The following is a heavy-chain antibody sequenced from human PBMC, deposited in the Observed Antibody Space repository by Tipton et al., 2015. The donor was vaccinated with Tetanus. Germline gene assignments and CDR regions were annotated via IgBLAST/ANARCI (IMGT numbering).Heavy chain of an antibody. CDR3: ARSLGSGRYFDY. J-gene: IGHJ4*02. CDR2: VFHSGGT. Sequence: TLSLTCNVSGDSLTSGNYFWSWIRQPPGKGLEWIGYVFHSGGTNYNPSLKSRVTISVDTSKNQFSLKLSSVTAADTAVYYCARSLGSGRYFDYWGQGTLVTVSS. D-gene: IGHD6-19*01. V-gene: IGHV4-61*01. CDR1: GDSLTSGNYF.